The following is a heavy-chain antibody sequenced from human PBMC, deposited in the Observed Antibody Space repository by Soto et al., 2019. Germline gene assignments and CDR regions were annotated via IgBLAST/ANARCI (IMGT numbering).Heavy chain of an antibody. CDR1: GDSISSNNW. V-gene: IGHV4-4*02. J-gene: IGHJ4*02. CDR2: VHHGGST. Sequence: QVQLQESGPGLVKPSGTLSLTCAVSGDSISSNNWWSWVRQPPGKGLEWIGEVHHGGSTHYNPSLRSRVTLSVDRSRNYFSLKLTSVTAADTAVYYCARDDSGTGGEYWGQGTLVTVSS. D-gene: IGHD6-13*01. CDR3: ARDDSGTGGEY.